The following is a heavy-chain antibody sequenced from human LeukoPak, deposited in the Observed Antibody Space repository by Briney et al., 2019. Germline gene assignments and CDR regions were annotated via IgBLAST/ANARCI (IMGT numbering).Heavy chain of an antibody. Sequence: PSETLSLTCTVSGGSISSYYWSWIRQPPGKGLEWIGNIYYSGSTKYNPSLKSRITISVDTSKNQFSLKLSSVTAADTAVYYCARGGGGTAYFDYWGQGTLVTVSS. J-gene: IGHJ4*02. D-gene: IGHD2-21*02. V-gene: IGHV4-59*01. CDR2: IYYSGST. CDR1: GGSISSYY. CDR3: ARGGGGTAYFDY.